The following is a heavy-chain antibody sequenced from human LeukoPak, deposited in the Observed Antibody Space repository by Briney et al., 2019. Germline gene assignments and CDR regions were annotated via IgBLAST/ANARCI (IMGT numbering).Heavy chain of an antibody. CDR3: TIVLDSSWLRDYT. J-gene: IGHJ5*02. D-gene: IGHD6-13*01. CDR2: VKNKAHGGTI. Sequence: PGGSLRLSCAASGFTSTNAWMNWVRQAPGKGLEWVGRVKNKAHGGTIDYAAPVTGRFSISLDESKNTLNLEMNSLKTEDTAVYYCTIVLDSSWLRDYTWGQGTLVTVSS. V-gene: IGHV3-15*01. CDR1: GFTSTNAW.